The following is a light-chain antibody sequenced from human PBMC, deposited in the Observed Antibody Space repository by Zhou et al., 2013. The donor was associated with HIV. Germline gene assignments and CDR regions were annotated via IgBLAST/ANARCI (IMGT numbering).Light chain of an antibody. CDR2: GAS. Sequence: EIILTQSPGILSLSPGERATLSCRASQSVSSNYLAWYQQKPGQAPRLLIYGASTRARGIPARFSGSGSGTEFTLTISNMQSEDFAVYYCQQYNNWPLYTFGQGTKLEIK. CDR1: QSVSSN. V-gene: IGKV3-15*01. CDR3: QQYNNWPLYT. J-gene: IGKJ2*01.